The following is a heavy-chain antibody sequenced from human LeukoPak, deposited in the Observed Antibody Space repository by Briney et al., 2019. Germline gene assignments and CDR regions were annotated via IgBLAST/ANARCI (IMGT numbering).Heavy chain of an antibody. CDR2: IYPGDSDT. CDR1: GYSFTSYW. D-gene: IGHD3-22*01. Sequence: GESLKISCKGSGYSFTSYWIGWVRQMPGKGLEWMGIIYPGDSDTRYSPSFQGQVTISADKSISTAYLQWSSLKASDTAMYYCARPRVDYYDSSGFEFDYWGKGTLVTVSS. CDR3: ARPRVDYYDSSGFEFDY. V-gene: IGHV5-51*01. J-gene: IGHJ4*02.